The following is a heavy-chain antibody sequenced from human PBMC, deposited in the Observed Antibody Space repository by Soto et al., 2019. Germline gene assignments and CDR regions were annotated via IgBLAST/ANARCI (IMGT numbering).Heavy chain of an antibody. Sequence: GASVKVSCKASGYTFTGYYMHWVRQAPGQGLEWMGWINPNSGGTNYAQKFQGRVTMTRDTSISTAYMELSRLRSDDTAVYYCASEFRWFGELLYPNHNNWFDPWGQGTLVTVSS. CDR2: INPNSGGT. CDR3: ASEFRWFGELLYPNHNNWFDP. V-gene: IGHV1-2*02. D-gene: IGHD3-10*01. J-gene: IGHJ5*02. CDR1: GYTFTGYY.